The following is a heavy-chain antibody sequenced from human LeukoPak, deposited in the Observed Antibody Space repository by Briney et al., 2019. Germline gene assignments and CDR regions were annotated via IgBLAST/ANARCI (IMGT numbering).Heavy chain of an antibody. CDR3: AALGGHSLAGQNGY. Sequence: GASLKLSCTASGYTFTGYFMHWVRQAPGQGLEWMGLMNHDNGNKHYAEKFQGRVTMTRDSSINTAYMELSRLTSDDTAVYYCAALGGHSLAGQNGYGGRGTVVIVSA. J-gene: IGHJ4*02. D-gene: IGHD5-24*01. CDR1: GYTFTGYF. V-gene: IGHV1-2*02. CDR2: MNHDNGNK.